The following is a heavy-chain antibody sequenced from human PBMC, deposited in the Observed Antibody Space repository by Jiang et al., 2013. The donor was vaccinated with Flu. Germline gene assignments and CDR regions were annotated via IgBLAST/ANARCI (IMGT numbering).Heavy chain of an antibody. CDR1: GGSISSSNW. J-gene: IGHJ4*02. Sequence: TCAVSGGSISSSNWWSWVRQPPGKGLEWIGEIYHSGSTYYNPSLKSRVTISVDTSKNQFSLKLSSVTAADTAVYYCASEKHIVVVTAIELDYWGQGTLVTVSS. CDR3: ASEKHIVVVTAIELDY. CDR2: IYHSGST. V-gene: IGHV4-4*02. D-gene: IGHD2-21*02.